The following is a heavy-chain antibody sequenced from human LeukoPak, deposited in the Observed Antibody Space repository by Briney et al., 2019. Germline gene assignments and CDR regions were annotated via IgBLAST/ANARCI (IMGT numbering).Heavy chain of an antibody. Sequence: NPSETLSLTCTVSGGSISSSSYYWGWIRQPPGKGLEWIGSIYYSGSTYYNPSLKSRVTISVDTSRNQFSLKLSSVTAADTAVYYCARDLGGGLLWFGEYKYWGQGTLVTVSS. CDR3: ARDLGGGLLWFGEYKY. J-gene: IGHJ4*02. CDR1: GGSISSSSYY. D-gene: IGHD3-10*01. CDR2: IYYSGST. V-gene: IGHV4-39*07.